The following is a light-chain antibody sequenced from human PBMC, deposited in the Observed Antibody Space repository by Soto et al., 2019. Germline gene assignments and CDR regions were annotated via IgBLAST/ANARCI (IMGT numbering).Light chain of an antibody. CDR1: QDINNY. CDR2: AAS. Sequence: IQMTQSPPSLSASVGDRVTITCRASQDINNYLAWYQQKPGKVPKLLISAASTLQSGVPSRFSGSGSGTDFTLTISSLQPEDVATYYCQKYNSVPYTFGQGTKLEIK. CDR3: QKYNSVPYT. J-gene: IGKJ2*01. V-gene: IGKV1-27*01.